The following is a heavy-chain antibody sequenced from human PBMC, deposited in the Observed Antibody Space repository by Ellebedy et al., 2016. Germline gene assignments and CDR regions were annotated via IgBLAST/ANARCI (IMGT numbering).Heavy chain of an antibody. Sequence: GGSLRLXXAASGFTFSSYAMHWVRQAPGKGLEWVAVISYDGSNKYYADSVKGRFTISRDNSKNTLYLQMNSLRAEDTAVYYCAKTGDSSGYVWGQGTLVTVSS. J-gene: IGHJ4*02. CDR2: ISYDGSNK. CDR3: AKTGDSSGYV. CDR1: GFTFSSYA. V-gene: IGHV3-30-3*02. D-gene: IGHD3-22*01.